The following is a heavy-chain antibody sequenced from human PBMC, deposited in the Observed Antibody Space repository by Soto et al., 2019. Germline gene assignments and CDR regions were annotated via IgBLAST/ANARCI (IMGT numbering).Heavy chain of an antibody. V-gene: IGHV1-3*01. J-gene: IGHJ4*02. D-gene: IGHD3-22*01. CDR1: GYTFTSYA. CDR2: TNAGNGNT. Sequence: QVQLVQSGAEVKKPGASVKVSCKASGYTFTSYAMHWVRQAPGQRLEWMGWTNAGNGNTKYSQKVQGRVTITRDTSTSTAYMELSSRRSEDTAVYYCASSRYYDSSGYYPFDYWGQGTLVTVSS. CDR3: ASSRYYDSSGYYPFDY.